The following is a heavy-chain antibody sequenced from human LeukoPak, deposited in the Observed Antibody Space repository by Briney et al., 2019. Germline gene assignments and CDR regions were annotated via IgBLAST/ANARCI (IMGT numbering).Heavy chain of an antibody. V-gene: IGHV3-23*01. CDR2: MTGPADTT. J-gene: IGHJ5*02. Sequence: PGGSLRVSRAASGFKFNNFTTSWVCQAPGKGLEWLSAMTGPADTTYYAESVKGRFTISRDYSKSMVFLQMNSLRVEDTAIYYCAKGAEIDRWGQGTLVTASS. CDR3: AKGAEIDR. CDR1: GFKFNNFT.